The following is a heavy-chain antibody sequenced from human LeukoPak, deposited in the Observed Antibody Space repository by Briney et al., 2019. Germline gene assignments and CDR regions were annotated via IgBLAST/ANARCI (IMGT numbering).Heavy chain of an antibody. J-gene: IGHJ5*02. D-gene: IGHD3-3*01. Sequence: GASVKVSCKASGYTFTSYGISWVRQAPGQGLEWMGWINVYNGNTNYAQKLQGRVTMTTDTSTSTAYMELRSLRSDDTAVYYCATFYDFWSGYHNWFDPWGQGTLVTVSS. V-gene: IGHV1-18*01. CDR3: ATFYDFWSGYHNWFDP. CDR1: GYTFTSYG. CDR2: INVYNGNT.